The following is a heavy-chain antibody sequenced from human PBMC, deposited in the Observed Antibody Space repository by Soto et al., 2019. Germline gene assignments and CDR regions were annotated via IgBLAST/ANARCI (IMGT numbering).Heavy chain of an antibody. Sequence: SETLSLTCTVSGGSISSYYWSWIRQPPGKGLEWIGYIYYSGSTNYNPSLKSRVTISVDTSKNQFSLKLSSVTAADTAVYYCARVIDCSSTSCYYYYYYYMDVWGKGTTVTVSS. CDR2: IYYSGST. J-gene: IGHJ6*03. CDR3: ARVIDCSSTSCYYYYYYYMDV. CDR1: GGSISSYY. D-gene: IGHD2-2*01. V-gene: IGHV4-59*01.